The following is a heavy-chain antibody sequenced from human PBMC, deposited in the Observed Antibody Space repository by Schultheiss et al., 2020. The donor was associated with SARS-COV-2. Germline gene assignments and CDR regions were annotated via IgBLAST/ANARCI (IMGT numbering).Heavy chain of an antibody. D-gene: IGHD3-16*01. Sequence: GGSLRLSCAASGFTFSSYEMNWVRQAPGKGLEWVSAISGSGGSTYYADSVKGRFTISRDNSKNTLYLQMNSLRAEDTAVYYCARGLGGGYYYMDVWGKGTTVTVSS. J-gene: IGHJ6*03. CDR1: GFTFSSYE. CDR3: ARGLGGGYYYMDV. CDR2: ISGSGGST. V-gene: IGHV3-23*01.